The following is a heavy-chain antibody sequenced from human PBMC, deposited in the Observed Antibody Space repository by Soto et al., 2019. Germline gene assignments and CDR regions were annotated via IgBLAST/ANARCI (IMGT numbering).Heavy chain of an antibody. CDR3: TRERFTVGPGAVGGAFDI. J-gene: IGHJ3*02. D-gene: IGHD2-2*01. CDR1: GGTFGSNA. CDR2: IIPIFGTI. Sequence: QVQLVQSGTEVKKPGSSVKVSCKASGGTFGSNAISWVRLAPGQGLEWMGGIIPIFGTINNAQKFQDRVTMTADESANSVYWGLSSLRCEDTARYYWTRERFTVGPGAVGGAFDIWGQGTLVTVSS. V-gene: IGHV1-69*12.